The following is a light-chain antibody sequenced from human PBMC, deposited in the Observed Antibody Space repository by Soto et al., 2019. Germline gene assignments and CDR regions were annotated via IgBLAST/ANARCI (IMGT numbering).Light chain of an antibody. J-gene: IGLJ3*02. V-gene: IGLV4-69*01. Sequence: QSVLTQSPSASASLGASVKLTCALSSGHSSYAIAWHQQQPEKGPRALMKLNSDGRHTRGDGIPDRFSGSSSGAERYLTISSLQSEDEADYYCQTWGTGILVFGGGTKLTVL. CDR2: LNSDGRH. CDR1: SGHSSYA. CDR3: QTWGTGILV.